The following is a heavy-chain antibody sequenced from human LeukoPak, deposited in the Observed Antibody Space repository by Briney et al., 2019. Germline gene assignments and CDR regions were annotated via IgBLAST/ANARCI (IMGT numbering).Heavy chain of an antibody. CDR1: GSSISSYY. CDR3: ARGHLGIFWFDP. CDR2: IYYSGST. D-gene: IGHD7-27*01. V-gene: IGHV4-59*01. J-gene: IGHJ5*02. Sequence: SETLSLTCTVFGSSISSYYWSRIRQPPGKGLEWIGYIYYSGSTNCNPSLKSRVTISVDTSKNQFSLKLNSVTAADTAVYYCARGHLGIFWFDPWGQGTLVTVSS.